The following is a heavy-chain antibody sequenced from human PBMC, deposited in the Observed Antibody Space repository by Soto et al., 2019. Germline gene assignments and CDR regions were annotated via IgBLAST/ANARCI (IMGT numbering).Heavy chain of an antibody. CDR3: ARGVGAMNHDY. Sequence: QVQLVQSGAEVKKPGSSVKVSCKASGGTFSSYTISWVRQAPGQGLEWMGRIIPILGIANYAQKFQGRVTITADKSTSTAYMELSSLRSDDTAVYYCARGVGAMNHDYWGQGTLVTVSS. CDR1: GGTFSSYT. CDR2: IIPILGIA. J-gene: IGHJ4*02. V-gene: IGHV1-69*02. D-gene: IGHD1-26*01.